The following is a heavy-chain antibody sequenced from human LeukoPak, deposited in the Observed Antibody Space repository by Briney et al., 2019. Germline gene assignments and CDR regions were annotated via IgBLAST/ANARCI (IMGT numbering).Heavy chain of an antibody. V-gene: IGHV3-23*01. J-gene: IGHJ4*02. D-gene: IGHD2-15*01. CDR1: GFTLSSYA. CDR2: ISGDGGDT. CDR3: GKSGSRECHYFEY. Sequence: GGSLRLSCAASGFTLSSYAVNWVRQAPGKGLEWVSTISGDGGDTHYADSVRGRFTISRANSKNTLSLQMNSLRADDTAVYYCGKSGSRECHYFEYWGQGTLVTASS.